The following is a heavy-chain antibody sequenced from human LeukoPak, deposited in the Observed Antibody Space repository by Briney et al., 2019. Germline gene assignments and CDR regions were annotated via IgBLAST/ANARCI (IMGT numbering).Heavy chain of an antibody. CDR1: GGSFSGYY. Sequence: SETLSLTCAVYGGSFSGYYWSWIRQPPGKGLEWIGEINHSGSTNYNPSLKSRVTIPVDTSNNQFSLKLSSVTAADTAVYYCAREGYLGYCSGGSCFNWFDPWGQGTLVTVSS. CDR2: INHSGST. J-gene: IGHJ5*02. V-gene: IGHV4-34*01. CDR3: AREGYLGYCSGGSCFNWFDP. D-gene: IGHD2-15*01.